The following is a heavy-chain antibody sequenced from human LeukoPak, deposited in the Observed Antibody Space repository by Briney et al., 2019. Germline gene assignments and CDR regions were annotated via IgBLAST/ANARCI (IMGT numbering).Heavy chain of an antibody. V-gene: IGHV3-9*01. Sequence: GGYVILSCAASGFTFDDYAMHWVRQAPGKGLQWVSGISWNSGSIGCADSVTCRFSTSRDNAKNSLYLQMNSLRAEDTALYYCAKGAFGSGSYYYYMDVWGKGTTVTVSS. CDR2: ISWNSGSI. CDR3: AKGAFGSGSYYYYMDV. J-gene: IGHJ6*03. CDR1: GFTFDDYA. D-gene: IGHD3-10*01.